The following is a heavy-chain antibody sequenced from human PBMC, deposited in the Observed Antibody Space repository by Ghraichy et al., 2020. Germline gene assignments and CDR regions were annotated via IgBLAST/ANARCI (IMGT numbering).Heavy chain of an antibody. CDR2: IIPIFGTA. CDR3: ARDKSFGSYGFFDP. Sequence: SVKVSCKASGGTFSSYAISWVRQAPGQGLEWMGGIIPIFGTANYAQKFQGRVTITADESTSTAYMELSSLRSEDTAVYYCARDKSFGSYGFFDPWGQGTLVTVSS. D-gene: IGHD5-18*01. CDR1: GGTFSSYA. J-gene: IGHJ5*02. V-gene: IGHV1-69*13.